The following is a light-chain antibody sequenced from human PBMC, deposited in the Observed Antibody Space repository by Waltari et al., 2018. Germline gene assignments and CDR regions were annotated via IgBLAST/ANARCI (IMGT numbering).Light chain of an antibody. Sequence: EIVLTQSPGTLSLSPGERATLSCRASQSVLSYYSAWYQQKPGQAPRLLIYGASSRTTGIPDRFSGSGSGTDFTLTISRLEPEDFAVYYCQQYGASAITFGQGTRLEIK. CDR1: QSVLSYY. J-gene: IGKJ5*01. V-gene: IGKV3-20*01. CDR2: GAS. CDR3: QQYGASAIT.